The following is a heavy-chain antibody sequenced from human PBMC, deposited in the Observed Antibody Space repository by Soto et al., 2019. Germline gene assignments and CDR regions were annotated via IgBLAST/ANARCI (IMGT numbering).Heavy chain of an antibody. V-gene: IGHV3-9*01. CDR1: GFTFDDYA. CDR3: AKGRGDDYYYYMDV. Sequence: GGSLRLSCAASGFTFDDYAMHWVRQAPGKGLEWVSGISWNSGSIGYADSVKGRFTISRDNAKNSLYLQMNSLRAEDTALYYCAKGRGDDYYYYMDVWGKGTTVTVCS. D-gene: IGHD3-16*01. J-gene: IGHJ6*03. CDR2: ISWNSGSI.